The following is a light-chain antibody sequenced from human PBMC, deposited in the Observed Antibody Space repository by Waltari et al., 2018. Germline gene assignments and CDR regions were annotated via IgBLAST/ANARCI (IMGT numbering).Light chain of an antibody. Sequence: DIQMTQSPSSLSVSVGDRVTITCQASQGIVYFLNWYQHKPGKAPKLLIYDASNLETGFPSRFSGSGSWTDFTCTITSLQPEDIATYYCQQYHNFPLTFGQGTRLEIK. V-gene: IGKV1-33*01. CDR3: QQYHNFPLT. CDR2: DAS. CDR1: QGIVYF. J-gene: IGKJ5*01.